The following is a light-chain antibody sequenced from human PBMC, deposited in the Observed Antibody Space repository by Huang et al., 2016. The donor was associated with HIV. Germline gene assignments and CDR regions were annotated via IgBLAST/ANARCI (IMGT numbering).Light chain of an antibody. CDR2: GTS. J-gene: IGKJ2*02. Sequence: EIVMTQSPATLSVSPGERATLSCRASQSVKTNLAGYQQKPGQAPRLLIYGTSTRATGIPVRFSGSGSATEFSLTISSLQSDDFAVYYCQQYDKWPPGTFGQGTKLEIK. CDR1: QSVKTN. V-gene: IGKV3-15*01. CDR3: QQYDKWPPGT.